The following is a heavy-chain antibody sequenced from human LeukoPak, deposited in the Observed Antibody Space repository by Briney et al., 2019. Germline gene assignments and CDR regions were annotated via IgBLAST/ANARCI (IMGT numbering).Heavy chain of an antibody. V-gene: IGHV3-48*04. J-gene: IGHJ4*02. CDR2: VGISSGNT. CDR1: GFTFSDYS. D-gene: IGHD5-12*01. Sequence: GGSLRLSCAASGFTFSDYSVNWVRQAPGKGLEWISYVGISSGNTKYADSVKGRFTISGDSAKNSVFPQMNSLRVEDTAVYYCARDHRYAFDNWGQGTLVTVSS. CDR3: ARDHRYAFDN.